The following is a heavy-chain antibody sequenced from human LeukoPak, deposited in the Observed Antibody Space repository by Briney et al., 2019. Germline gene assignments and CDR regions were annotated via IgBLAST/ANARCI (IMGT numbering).Heavy chain of an antibody. Sequence: GGSLRLSCAASGFTFDDYGMSWVRQAPGKGLEWVANIKPDGSGNYYVDSVKGRFTISRDNAKNSLYLQMNSLRAEDTAVYYCVKGGGNFDYWGQGTLVTVSS. J-gene: IGHJ4*02. CDR3: VKGGGNFDY. V-gene: IGHV3-7*05. CDR1: GFTFDDYG. CDR2: IKPDGSGN.